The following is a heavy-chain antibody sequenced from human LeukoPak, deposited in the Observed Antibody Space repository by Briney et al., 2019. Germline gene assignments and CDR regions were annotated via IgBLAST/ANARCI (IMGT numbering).Heavy chain of an antibody. D-gene: IGHD2/OR15-2a*01. V-gene: IGHV3-30*04. J-gene: IGHJ4*02. CDR1: GFTFSSYA. CDR2: ISYDGSNK. Sequence: GGSLRHTCAASGFTFSSYAMHWVRQAPRKGLEWVAVISYDGSNKYYADSVKGRFTISRDNSKNTLYLQMNSLRAEDTAVYFCVRDFPNSMPRFDWWGQGTLVTVSS. CDR3: VRDFPNSMPRFDW.